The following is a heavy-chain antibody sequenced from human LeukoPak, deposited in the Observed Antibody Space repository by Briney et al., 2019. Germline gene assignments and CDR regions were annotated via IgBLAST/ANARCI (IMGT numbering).Heavy chain of an antibody. CDR3: AKDLSQGPYCTNGVCSMIFDH. J-gene: IGHJ4*02. CDR1: GFTFSNHG. D-gene: IGHD2-8*01. V-gene: IGHV3-30*02. CDR2: IRYDGTNE. Sequence: GGSLRLSCAASGFTFSNHGMHWVRQAPGKGLEWVAFIRYDGTNEYYADAVKGRFTIPRDNSKNTLYLQMNSLRGDDTAVYYCAKDLSQGPYCTNGVCSMIFDHWGQGTQVTVSS.